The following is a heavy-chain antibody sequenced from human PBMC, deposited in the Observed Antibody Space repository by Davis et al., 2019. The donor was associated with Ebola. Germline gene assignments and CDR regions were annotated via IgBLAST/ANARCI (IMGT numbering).Heavy chain of an antibody. CDR1: GFIFSGSA. CDR2: IRSKTARYAT. D-gene: IGHD5-18*01. V-gene: IGHV3-73*01. CDR3: ACNLAMVSGWFDP. J-gene: IGHJ5*02. Sequence: PGGSLRLSCAASGFIFSGSAMHWVRQASGKGLEWVGRIRSKTARYATASSASVKGRFTISRDDSKNTAYLHMNSPKTEDTAVYYCACNLAMVSGWFDPWGQGTLVTVSS.